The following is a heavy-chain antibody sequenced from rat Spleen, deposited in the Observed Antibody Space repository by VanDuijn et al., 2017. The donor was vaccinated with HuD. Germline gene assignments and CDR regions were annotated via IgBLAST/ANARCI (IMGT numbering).Heavy chain of an antibody. D-gene: IGHD2-2*01. CDR2: ISPSGGGT. Sequence: EVQLVESGGGLVQPGRSLELSCAASGFIFRNYDLAWVRQAPTKGLEWFASISPSGGGTYYRDSVKGRFTVSRDNTKNTLYLQMDNLRSEDTATYYCARAGYLRDWYFDFWGPGTMVTVSS. CDR3: ARAGYLRDWYFDF. J-gene: IGHJ1*01. CDR1: GFIFRNYD. V-gene: IGHV5S23*01.